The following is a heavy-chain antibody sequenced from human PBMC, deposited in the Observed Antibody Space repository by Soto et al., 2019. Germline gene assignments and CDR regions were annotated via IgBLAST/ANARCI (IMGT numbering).Heavy chain of an antibody. D-gene: IGHD2-15*01. V-gene: IGHV2-5*02. Sequence: QITLKESGPTLVKPTQTLTLTCTFSGFSLSTSGVGVAWIRQPPGEALEWLALIYWDADKRYRPSLESRLTITQDTSKSEVVLTMTTMDSVDTATYYCAYLPCSGGSCYWFSFSGMDVWGQGTTVTVSS. J-gene: IGHJ6*02. CDR3: AYLPCSGGSCYWFSFSGMDV. CDR1: GFSLSTSGVG. CDR2: IYWDADK.